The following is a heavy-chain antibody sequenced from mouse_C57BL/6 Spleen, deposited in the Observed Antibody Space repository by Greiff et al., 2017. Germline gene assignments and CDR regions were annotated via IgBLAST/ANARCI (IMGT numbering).Heavy chain of an antibody. CDR1: GYAFSSYW. D-gene: IGHD3-2*02. CDR3: ARTPTAQGDFDY. CDR2: IYPGDGDT. J-gene: IGHJ2*01. Sequence: QVQLKQSGAELVKPGASVKISCKASGYAFSSYWMNWVKQRPGKGLEWIGQIYPGDGDTNYNGKFKGKATLTADKSSSTAYMQLSSLTSEDSAVYFCARTPTAQGDFDYWGQGTTLTVSS. V-gene: IGHV1-80*01.